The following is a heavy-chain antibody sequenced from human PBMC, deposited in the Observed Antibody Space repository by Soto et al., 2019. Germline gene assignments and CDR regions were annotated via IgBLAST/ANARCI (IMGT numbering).Heavy chain of an antibody. V-gene: IGHV3-15*01. CDR3: IAGRNTQGAQPFDY. CDR2: LRSKSDGGAT. CDR1: GFTVGDTP. J-gene: IGHJ4*01. Sequence: CLRRSCSSCGFTVGDTPTNWVRQAPGKGLEWVGRLRSKSDGGATDFPAAVRGRFAISRDASTNTLNLQMDSLKTEDTAVYSCIAGRNTQGAQPFDYSGQGTLVTVS. D-gene: IGHD1-1*01.